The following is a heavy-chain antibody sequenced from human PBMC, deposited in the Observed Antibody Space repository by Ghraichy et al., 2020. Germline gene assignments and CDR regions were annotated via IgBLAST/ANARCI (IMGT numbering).Heavy chain of an antibody. D-gene: IGHD3-3*01. V-gene: IGHV1-24*01. CDR1: GYTLTELS. CDR3: ATGRRTGWKYDFWSGYYTH. J-gene: IGHJ4*02. CDR2: FDPEDGET. Sequence: ASVKVSCKVSGYTLTELSMHWVRQAPGKGLEWMGGFDPEDGETIYAQKFQGRVTMTEDTSTDTAYMELSSLRSEDTAVYYCATGRRTGWKYDFWSGYYTHWGQGTLVTVSS.